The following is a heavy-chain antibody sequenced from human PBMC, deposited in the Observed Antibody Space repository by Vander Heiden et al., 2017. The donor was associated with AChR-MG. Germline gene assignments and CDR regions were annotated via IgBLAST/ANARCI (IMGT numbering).Heavy chain of an antibody. J-gene: IGHJ4*02. D-gene: IGHD6-19*01. CDR2: ISSSSSYI. V-gene: IGHV3-21*01. CDR1: GFTFSSYS. CDR3: ARDRDGAVAGPPHFDY. Sequence: EVQLVESGGGLVKPGGSLRLSCAASGFTFSSYSMNWVRQAPGKVLEWVSSISSSSSYIYYADSVKGRFTISRDNAKNSLYLQMNSLRAEDTAVYYCARDRDGAVAGPPHFDYWGQGSLVTVSS.